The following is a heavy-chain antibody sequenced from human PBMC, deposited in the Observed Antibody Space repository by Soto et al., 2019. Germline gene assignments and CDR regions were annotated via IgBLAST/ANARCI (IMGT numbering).Heavy chain of an antibody. D-gene: IGHD6-6*01. Sequence: VESLKICCKVSGYSFTIYWIGWVLQMPGKGLEWMGIIYPGDSDTRYSPSFQCQGTISADKSISTAYLQWSSLKASDTAMYYCARLAFESSIAARQGYYYYGMDVWGQGTTVTVSS. J-gene: IGHJ6*02. CDR2: IYPGDSDT. CDR1: GYSFTIYW. V-gene: IGHV5-51*01. CDR3: ARLAFESSIAARQGYYYYGMDV.